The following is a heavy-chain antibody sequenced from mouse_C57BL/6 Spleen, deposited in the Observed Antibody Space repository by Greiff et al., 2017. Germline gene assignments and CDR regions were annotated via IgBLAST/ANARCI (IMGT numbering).Heavy chain of an antibody. J-gene: IGHJ2*01. V-gene: IGHV1-26*01. CDR3: ARLTPLFDY. CDR1: GYTFTDYY. CDR2: INPNNGGT. D-gene: IGHD4-1*01. Sequence: VQLQQSGPELVKPGASVKISCKASGYTFTDYYMNWVKQSHGKSLEWIGDINPNNGGTSYNQKFKGKATVTVDKSSSTAYMRLRSLTSEDSAVYYCARLTPLFDYWGQGTTLTVSS.